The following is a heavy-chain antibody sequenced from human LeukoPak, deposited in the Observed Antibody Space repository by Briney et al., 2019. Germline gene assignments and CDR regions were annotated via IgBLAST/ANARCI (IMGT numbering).Heavy chain of an antibody. V-gene: IGHV1-24*01. CDR1: GDTLTEFA. J-gene: IGHJ6*02. D-gene: IGHD3-3*01. Sequence: ASVKVSCKVSGDTLTEFAMHWVRQAPGKGLEWTGGFDPEDGETIYAQKFQGRAIMSEDTSTDTAYMELSSLRSEDTAVYYCAADRFSIFGVVITPKNYYGMDVWGQGTTVTVSS. CDR2: FDPEDGET. CDR3: AADRFSIFGVVITPKNYYGMDV.